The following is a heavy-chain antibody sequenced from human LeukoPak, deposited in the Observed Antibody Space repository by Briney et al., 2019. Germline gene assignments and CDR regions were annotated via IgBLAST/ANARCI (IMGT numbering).Heavy chain of an antibody. Sequence: SETLSLTCTVSGGSISSGDYYWSWIRQPPGKGLEWIGYIYYSGSTYYNPSLKSRVTISVDTSKNQFSLKLSSVTAADTAVYYCARSGRRGPFDIWGQGTMVTVSS. CDR3: ARSGRRGPFDI. J-gene: IGHJ3*02. CDR1: GGSISSGDYY. V-gene: IGHV4-30-4*08. CDR2: IYYSGST.